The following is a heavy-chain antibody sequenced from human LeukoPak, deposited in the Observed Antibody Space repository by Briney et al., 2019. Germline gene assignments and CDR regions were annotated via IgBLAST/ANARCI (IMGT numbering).Heavy chain of an antibody. CDR1: GCTFSNYA. V-gene: IGHV3-23*01. D-gene: IGHD6-13*01. J-gene: IGHJ1*01. CDR2: ISGSGGSA. CDR3: AKDPAAPGTAEYFQH. Sequence: PGGSLRLSCAASGCTFSNYAMSWVRQAPGKGLEWVSVISGSGGSAYCADSVRGRFTISRDNAKNTVYLQMNSLRAEDTAVYYCAKDPAAPGTAEYFQHWGQGTLVTVSS.